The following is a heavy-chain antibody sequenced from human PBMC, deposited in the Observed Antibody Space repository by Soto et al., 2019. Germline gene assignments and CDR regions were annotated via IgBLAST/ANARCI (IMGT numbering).Heavy chain of an antibody. D-gene: IGHD3-10*01. Sequence: QVQLQESGPGLVKPSETLSLTCTVSGGSISSYYWSWIRQPPGTGLEWIGYIYYSGSTNYNPSLKSRVTISVDTSKNQFSLKLSSVTAADTAVYYCARGEGFGEFFRPPYNWFDPWGQGTLVTVSS. CDR2: IYYSGST. V-gene: IGHV4-59*01. J-gene: IGHJ5*02. CDR1: GGSISSYY. CDR3: ARGEGFGEFFRPPYNWFDP.